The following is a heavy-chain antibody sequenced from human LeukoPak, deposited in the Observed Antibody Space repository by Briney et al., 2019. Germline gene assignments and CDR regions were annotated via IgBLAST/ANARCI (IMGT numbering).Heavy chain of an antibody. Sequence: ASVKVTRTASGYTFTSYYMHWVRQAPGQGLEWMGIINPSGGSTSYAQKFQGRVTMTRDTSTSTVYMELSSLRSEDTAVYYCAREEIVAAAYFYYYYYMDVWGKGTTVTVSS. D-gene: IGHD5-12*01. CDR1: GYTFTSYY. CDR3: AREEIVAAAYFYYYYYMDV. V-gene: IGHV1-46*01. CDR2: INPSGGST. J-gene: IGHJ6*03.